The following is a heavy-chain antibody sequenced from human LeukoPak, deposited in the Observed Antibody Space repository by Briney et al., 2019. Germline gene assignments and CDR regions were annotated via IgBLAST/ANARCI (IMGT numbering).Heavy chain of an antibody. J-gene: IGHJ5*02. D-gene: IGHD5-18*01. CDR1: GESFSGYY. Sequence: SQTQSLTCAVYGESFSGYYSSWIRQPRGKGLEGIGEINHSGSTNYNPSLKSRVTISVDTSKNQFSLKLSSVTAADTAVYYCASRSGGGYSYGSNWFDPWGQGTLVTVSS. CDR2: INHSGST. V-gene: IGHV4-34*01. CDR3: ASRSGGGYSYGSNWFDP.